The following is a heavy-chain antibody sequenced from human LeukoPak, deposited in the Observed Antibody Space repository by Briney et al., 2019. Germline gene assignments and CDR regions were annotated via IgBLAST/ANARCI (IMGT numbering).Heavy chain of an antibody. Sequence: PGGSLRLSRAASGFTFSSYWMSWVRQAPGKGLEWVANIKQDGSEKYYVDSVKGRFTISRDNAKNSLYLQMNSLRAEDTAVYYCARVAGTVRGVTLYYYGMDVWGQGTTVTVSS. D-gene: IGHD3-10*01. V-gene: IGHV3-7*03. J-gene: IGHJ6*02. CDR2: IKQDGSEK. CDR1: GFTFSSYW. CDR3: ARVAGTVRGVTLYYYGMDV.